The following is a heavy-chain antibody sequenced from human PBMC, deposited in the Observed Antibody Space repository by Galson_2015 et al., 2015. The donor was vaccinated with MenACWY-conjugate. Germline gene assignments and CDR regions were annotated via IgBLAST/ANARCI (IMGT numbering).Heavy chain of an antibody. Sequence: QSGAEVKKPGESLKISCKGSGYSFSNYWIAWVRQMPGKGLEWMGIIYPGGSDTRYSPSFQGQVTISADKSISTGYLQWSSLKASDTAIYYCARLPGYGCSGGDCFQGFDYWGQGTLVTASS. V-gene: IGHV5-51*01. CDR3: ARLPGYGCSGGDCFQGFDY. CDR2: IYPGGSDT. CDR1: GYSFSNYW. J-gene: IGHJ4*02. D-gene: IGHD2-21*02.